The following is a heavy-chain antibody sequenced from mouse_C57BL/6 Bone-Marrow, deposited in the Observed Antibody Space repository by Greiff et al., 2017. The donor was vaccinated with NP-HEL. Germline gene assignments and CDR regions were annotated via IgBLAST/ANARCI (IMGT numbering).Heavy chain of an antibody. CDR3: AIEGYYYGSSSAWFAY. V-gene: IGHV1-74*01. J-gene: IGHJ3*01. D-gene: IGHD1-1*01. CDR1: GYTFTSYW. Sequence: VKLQQPGAELVKPGASVKVSCKASGYTFTSYWMHWVKQRPGQGLEWIGRIHPSDSDTNYNQKFKGKATLTVDKSSSTAYMQLSSLTSEDSAVYYCAIEGYYYGSSSAWFAYWGQGTLVTVSA. CDR2: IHPSDSDT.